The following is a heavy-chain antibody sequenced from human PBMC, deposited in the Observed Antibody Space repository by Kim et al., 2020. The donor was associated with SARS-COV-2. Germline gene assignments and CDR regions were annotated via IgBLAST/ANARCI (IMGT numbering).Heavy chain of an antibody. J-gene: IGHJ4*02. CDR1: GFTFSDYY. CDR2: ISGSGYYT. V-gene: IGHV3-11*05. D-gene: IGHD2-21*01. Sequence: GGSLRLSCAASGFTFSDYYMSWIRQAPGKGLEWVSYISGSGYYTNYADSVKGRFTISRDNARNSLYLHMDSLRAEDTAGYYCARVSLFARHEPIYYFDYWGQGTLVDVPA. CDR3: ARVSLFARHEPIYYFDY.